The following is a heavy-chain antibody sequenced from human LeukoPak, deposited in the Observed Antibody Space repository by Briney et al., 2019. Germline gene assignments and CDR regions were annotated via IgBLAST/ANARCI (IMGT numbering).Heavy chain of an antibody. V-gene: IGHV1-18*04. CDR1: GYTFTGYY. J-gene: IGHJ4*02. Sequence: ASVKVSCKASGYTFTGYYMHWVRQAPGQGLEWMGWISGYNGKTNYAQNLQGRVTMTTDTSTSTAYMELSSLRSEDTAVYYCARESIVGATVHWGQGTLVTVSS. CDR2: ISGYNGKT. CDR3: ARESIVGATVH. D-gene: IGHD1-26*01.